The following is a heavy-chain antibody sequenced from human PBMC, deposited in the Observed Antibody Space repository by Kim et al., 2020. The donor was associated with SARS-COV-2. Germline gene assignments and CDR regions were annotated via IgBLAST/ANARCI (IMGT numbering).Heavy chain of an antibody. J-gene: IGHJ4*02. CDR3: ARAVYYYDSSGDRGRIFDY. Sequence: GGSLRLSCAASGFTVSSNYMSWVRQAPGKGLEWVSVIYSGGSTYYADSVKGRFTISRHNSKNTLYLQMNSLRAEDTAVYYCARAVYYYDSSGDRGRIFDYWGQGTLVTVAA. CDR2: IYSGGST. D-gene: IGHD3-22*01. V-gene: IGHV3-53*04. CDR1: GFTVSSNY.